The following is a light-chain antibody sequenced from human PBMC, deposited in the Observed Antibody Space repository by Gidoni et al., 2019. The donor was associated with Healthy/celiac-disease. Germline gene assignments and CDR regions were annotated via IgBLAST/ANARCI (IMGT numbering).Light chain of an antibody. Sequence: DIQMTQSPSSLSASVGDRVTITCQASQDISNYLNWYQQKPGKAPKLLIYDASNLETGVPSRFSCSGSGTDFTFTISILQPEDIATSYCQHYDNRPSFSQGTKLEIK. CDR2: DAS. CDR1: QDISNY. V-gene: IGKV1-33*01. CDR3: QHYDNRPS. J-gene: IGKJ2*01.